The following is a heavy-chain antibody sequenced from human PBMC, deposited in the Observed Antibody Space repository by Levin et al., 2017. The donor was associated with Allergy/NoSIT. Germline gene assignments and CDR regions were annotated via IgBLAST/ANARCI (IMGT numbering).Heavy chain of an antibody. CDR2: MSYTGTT. D-gene: IGHD4-11*01. CDR1: GGSVSSGTYY. V-gene: IGHV4-61*01. J-gene: IGHJ1*01. CDR3: ATTSTVTTYVN. Sequence: PGGSLRLSCTVSGGSVSSGTYYWNWIRQPPGKGLEWIGYMSYTGTTIYNPSLKSRISISVDMSKNQFSLKLSSVTAADTAVYYCATTSTVTTYVNWGRGTLVTVSS.